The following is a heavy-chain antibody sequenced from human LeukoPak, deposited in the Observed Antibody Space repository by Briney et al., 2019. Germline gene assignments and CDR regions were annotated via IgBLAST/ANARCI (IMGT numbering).Heavy chain of an antibody. J-gene: IGHJ5*02. CDR1: GFSVSNNF. D-gene: IGHD3-10*01. CDR2: ISSSGSTI. V-gene: IGHV3-11*01. Sequence: GGSLRLSCAASGFSVSNNFMGWVRQAPGKGLEWVSYISSSGSTIYYADSVKGRFTISRDNAKNSLYLQMNSLRAEDTAVYYCGRVKGSGTNWFDPWGQGTLVTVSS. CDR3: GRVKGSGTNWFDP.